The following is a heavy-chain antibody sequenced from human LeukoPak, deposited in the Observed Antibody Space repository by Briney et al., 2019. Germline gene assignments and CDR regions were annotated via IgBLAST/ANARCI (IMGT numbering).Heavy chain of an antibody. Sequence: GGTLRLSCAASGFTFSDSYMSWICQAPGKRLEWVSYISSSGSAIYYADSVKGRFTISRDNAKNSLYLQMNSLRAEDTAVYYCARANRNLGYWGQGTLVTVSS. J-gene: IGHJ4*02. CDR1: GFTFSDSY. V-gene: IGHV3-11*04. D-gene: IGHD3-16*01. CDR3: ARANRNLGY. CDR2: ISSSGSAI.